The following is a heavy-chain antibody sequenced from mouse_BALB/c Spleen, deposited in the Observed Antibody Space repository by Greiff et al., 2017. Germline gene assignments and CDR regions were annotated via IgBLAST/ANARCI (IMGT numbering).Heavy chain of an antibody. V-gene: IGHV2-9*02. Sequence: QVQLKESGPGLVAPSQSLSITCTVSGFSLTSYGVHWVRQPPGKGLEWLGVIWAGGSTNYNSALMSRLSISKDNSKSQVFLKMNSLQTDDTAMYYCARDPKPYYRYDWYFDVWGAGTTVTVSS. CDR2: IWAGGST. CDR3: ARDPKPYYRYDWYFDV. CDR1: GFSLTSYG. D-gene: IGHD2-14*01. J-gene: IGHJ1*01.